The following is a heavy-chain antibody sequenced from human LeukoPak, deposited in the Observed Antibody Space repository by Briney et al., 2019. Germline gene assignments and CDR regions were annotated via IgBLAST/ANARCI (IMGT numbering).Heavy chain of an antibody. Sequence: GGSLRLSCAASGFTFSSYEMNWVRQAPGKGLEWVSYISSSGSTIYYADSVKGRFTISRDNAKNSLYLQMNSLRAEDTAVYYCAKRGIAAAGTWSELVDFDYWGQGTLVTVSS. CDR2: ISSSGSTI. J-gene: IGHJ4*02. V-gene: IGHV3-48*03. D-gene: IGHD6-13*01. CDR1: GFTFSSYE. CDR3: AKRGIAAAGTWSELVDFDY.